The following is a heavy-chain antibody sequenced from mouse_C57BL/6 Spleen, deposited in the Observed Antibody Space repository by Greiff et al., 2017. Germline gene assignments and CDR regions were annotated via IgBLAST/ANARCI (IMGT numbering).Heavy chain of an antibody. J-gene: IGHJ4*01. CDR2: IDPEDGET. V-gene: IGHV14-2*01. Sequence: VQLKQSGAELVKPGASVKLSCTASGFNIKDYYMHWVKQRTEQGLEWIGRIDPEDGETKSAPKFQGKATITADTSSNTAYLQLSSLTSEDTSVYYCARSYGSSLMDYWGQGTSVTVAS. D-gene: IGHD1-1*01. CDR3: ARSYGSSLMDY. CDR1: GFNIKDYY.